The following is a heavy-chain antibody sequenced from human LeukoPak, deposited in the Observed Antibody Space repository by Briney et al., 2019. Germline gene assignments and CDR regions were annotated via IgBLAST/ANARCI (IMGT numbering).Heavy chain of an antibody. CDR1: GFTFSNDW. D-gene: IGHD3-16*02. V-gene: IGHV3-7*01. J-gene: IGHJ4*02. CDR2: INQDESKK. Sequence: PGGSLRLSCAASGFTFSNDWMCWVRQAPGKGLEWVANINQDESKKYYADSVKGRFTISRDNAKNSLYLQMSSLTAEDTAIYYCARDPAYRADYWGQGTLVTVSS. CDR3: ARDPAYRADY.